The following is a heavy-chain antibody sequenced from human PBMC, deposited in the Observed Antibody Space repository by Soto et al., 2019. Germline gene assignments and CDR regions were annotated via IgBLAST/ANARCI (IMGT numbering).Heavy chain of an antibody. CDR3: ARALTPTDY. D-gene: IGHD3-9*01. Sequence: QVQLVQSGAEVKKPGASVKVSCKASGYTFTSYSISWVRQAPGQGLEWMGRASAYNGNSNYAQKLQGRVTMTTDTSTSTAYMKLRILRSDDTAVNYCARALTPTDYWGQGTMVTLSS. V-gene: IGHV1-18*01. CDR2: ASAYNGNS. CDR1: GYTFTSYS. J-gene: IGHJ4*02.